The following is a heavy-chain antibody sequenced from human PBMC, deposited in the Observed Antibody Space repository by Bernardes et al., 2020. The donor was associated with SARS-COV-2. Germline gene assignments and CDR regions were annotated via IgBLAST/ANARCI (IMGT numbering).Heavy chain of an antibody. J-gene: IGHJ2*01. CDR3: ARGRAADGRGWYFDL. CDR2: INTYNGNT. D-gene: IGHD6-13*01. CDR1: GYILITYV. Sequence: SVKVSCKASGYILITYVISGVRQAPGQELEWMGWINTYNGNTNYAQKFQGRVTMTTDTSTNTAYMEMRSLSSDETAVYYCARGRAADGRGWYFDLWGSGSLITVS. V-gene: IGHV1-18*01.